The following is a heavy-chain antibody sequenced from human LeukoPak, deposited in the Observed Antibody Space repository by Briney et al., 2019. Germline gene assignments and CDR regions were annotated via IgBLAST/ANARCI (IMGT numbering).Heavy chain of an antibody. CDR3: VRDPIVGAND. V-gene: IGHV3-66*01. CDR2: IDSGGNI. CDR1: GFYVSNNY. J-gene: IGHJ4*02. D-gene: IGHD1-26*01. Sequence: GGSLRLSCAASGFYVSNNYMSWVRQAPGKGLEWVSLIDSGGNIYYADSVKGRFTISRDNSKNTLYLEMNSLRDEDTAVYYCVRDPIVGANDWGQGTLVTVSS.